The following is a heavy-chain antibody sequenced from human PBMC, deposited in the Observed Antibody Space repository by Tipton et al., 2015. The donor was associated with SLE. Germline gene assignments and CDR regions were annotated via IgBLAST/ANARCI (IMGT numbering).Heavy chain of an antibody. V-gene: IGHV3-23*01. Sequence: SLRLSCAASGFTFSNYAMSWVRQAPGKGLGWVSAITGSGDRTYYIDSVKGRFTISRDNSKNSLYLQMNGLRAEDTAVYYWSRSPVDYWNGYSAWGQGTLVAVSS. J-gene: IGHJ4*02. CDR2: ITGSGDRT. D-gene: IGHD3-3*01. CDR3: SRSPVDYWNGYSA. CDR1: GFTFSNYA.